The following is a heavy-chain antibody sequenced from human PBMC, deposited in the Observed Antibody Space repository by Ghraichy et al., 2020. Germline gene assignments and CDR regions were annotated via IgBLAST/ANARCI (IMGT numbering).Heavy chain of an antibody. CDR3: ARSRWAEDY. CDR2: INQEGNSK. CDR1: GFPLNQYR. V-gene: IGHV3-7*03. J-gene: IGHJ4*02. D-gene: IGHD6-19*01. Sequence: GGSLRLSCTASGFPLNQYRMSWVRQAPGKGLEWVANINQEGNSKNHVDSVTGRFTISKDNAKNSVYLQVNSLTADDPAVYYCARSRWAEDYWGQGTLVTVSS.